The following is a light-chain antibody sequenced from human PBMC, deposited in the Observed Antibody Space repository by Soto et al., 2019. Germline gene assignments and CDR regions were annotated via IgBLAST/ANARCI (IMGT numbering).Light chain of an antibody. CDR1: QTISSW. CDR3: QHYNSYSEA. CDR2: KAS. Sequence: DIQMTQSPSTLSGSVGDRVTITCRASQTISSWLAWYQQKPGKAPKLMIYKASTLKSGVPSRFSGSGSVTEFTITISSLQPDYFATNYCQHYNSYSEAFGQGTKVEL. V-gene: IGKV1-5*03. J-gene: IGKJ1*01.